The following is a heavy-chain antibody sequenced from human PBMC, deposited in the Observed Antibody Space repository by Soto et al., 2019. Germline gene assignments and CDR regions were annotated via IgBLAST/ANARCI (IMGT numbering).Heavy chain of an antibody. CDR3: ALVFTSLAPFDS. D-gene: IGHD3-10*02. V-gene: IGHV2-5*02. Sequence: QITLKESGPTLVKPTQTLTLTCTFSGFSLSTSGVGVGWIRQPPGKALEWLGFIYWDEDKRYSLSLKSRLTFAKHTSKSQVVLTMTNMDPVDTATYYRALVFTSLAPFDSWGQGTLVTVSA. J-gene: IGHJ4*02. CDR1: GFSLSTSGVG. CDR2: IYWDEDK.